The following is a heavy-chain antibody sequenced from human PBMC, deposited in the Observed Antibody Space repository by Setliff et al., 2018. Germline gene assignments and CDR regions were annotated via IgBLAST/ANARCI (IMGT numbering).Heavy chain of an antibody. CDR1: GFTFSNYA. CDR2: IIGVGGGT. Sequence: GSLRLSCAASGFTFSNYAMSWVRQAPGKGLEWVSTIIGVGGGTYFADSVKGRFTISRDNSRNTLSLQMNSLRAEDTASYYCARDPNGDYVGAFDPWGQGIVVTVSS. V-gene: IGHV3-23*01. J-gene: IGHJ5*02. CDR3: ARDPNGDYVGAFDP. D-gene: IGHD4-17*01.